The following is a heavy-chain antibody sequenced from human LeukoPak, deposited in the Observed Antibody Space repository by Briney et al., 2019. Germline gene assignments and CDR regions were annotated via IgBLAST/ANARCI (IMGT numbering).Heavy chain of an antibody. Sequence: ASVKVSCKASGYTFTGYYMHWVRQAPGQGLEWMGWINPNSGGTNYAQKFQGRVTMTRDTSISTAYMELSRLRSDDTAVYYCARLGYSSGWYPSRYYYYYMDVWGKGTTVTISS. D-gene: IGHD6-19*01. CDR1: GYTFTGYY. J-gene: IGHJ6*03. CDR3: ARLGYSSGWYPSRYYYYYMDV. CDR2: INPNSGGT. V-gene: IGHV1-2*02.